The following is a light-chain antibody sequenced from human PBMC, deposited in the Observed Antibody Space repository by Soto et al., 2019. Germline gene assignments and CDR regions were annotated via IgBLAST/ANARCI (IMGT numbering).Light chain of an antibody. CDR1: SSDVGGYNY. CDR3: CSYAGSYTWV. Sequence: QSALTQPRSVSGSPGQSVTISCTGTSSDVGGYNYVSWYQQYPGKAPKLMIYDVNKWPSGVPDRFSGSKAGTTASLTISGLPAEEEADYYCCSYAGSYTWVFGGGTKLTVL. CDR2: DVN. J-gene: IGLJ3*02. V-gene: IGLV2-11*01.